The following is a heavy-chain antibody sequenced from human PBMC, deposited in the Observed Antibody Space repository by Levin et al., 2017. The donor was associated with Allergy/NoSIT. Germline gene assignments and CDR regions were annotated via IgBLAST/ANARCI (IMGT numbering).Heavy chain of an antibody. CDR2: ISYDGSNK. D-gene: IGHD3-22*01. CDR3: ARGPLPRYYYDSSGDFPLGY. J-gene: IGHJ4*02. Sequence: GESLKISCAASGFTFSSYAMHWVRQAPGKGLEWVAVISYDGSNKYYADSVKGRFTISRDNSKNTLYLQMNSLRAEDTAVYYCARGPLPRYYYDSSGDFPLGYWGQGTLVTVSS. CDR1: GFTFSSYA. V-gene: IGHV3-30-3*01.